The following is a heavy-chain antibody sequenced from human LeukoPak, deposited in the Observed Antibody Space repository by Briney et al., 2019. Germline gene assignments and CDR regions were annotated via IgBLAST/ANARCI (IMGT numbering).Heavy chain of an antibody. V-gene: IGHV4-31*03. D-gene: IGHD3-22*01. J-gene: IGHJ4*02. Sequence: SQTLSLTCTVSGGSISSGGYYWSWIRQHPGKGLEWIGYIYYSGSTYYNPSLKSRVTISVDTSKNQFSLKLSSVTAADTAVYYCASHGGGYDSSGYTPFDYWGQGTLVTVSS. CDR1: GGSISSGGYY. CDR2: IYYSGST. CDR3: ASHGGGYDSSGYTPFDY.